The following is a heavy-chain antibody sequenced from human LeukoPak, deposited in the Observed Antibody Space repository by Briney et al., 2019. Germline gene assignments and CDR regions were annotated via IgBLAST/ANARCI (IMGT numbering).Heavy chain of an antibody. CDR2: IYYTGSS. V-gene: IGHV4-59*12. D-gene: IGHD2-21*02. Sequence: SDTLSLTCTVSGGSISSDYWYWNWIRQPPGKGLEWIGYIYYTGSSKYNPSVSGRVTVSADTSKNQFSLKLSSVTAADTAVYYCARVVRCGGDCYPGYFQHWGQGTLVTVSS. CDR3: ARVVRCGGDCYPGYFQH. J-gene: IGHJ1*01. CDR1: GGSISSDY.